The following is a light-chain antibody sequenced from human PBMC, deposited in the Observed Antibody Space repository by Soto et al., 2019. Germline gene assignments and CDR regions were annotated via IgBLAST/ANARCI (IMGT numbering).Light chain of an antibody. V-gene: IGLV7-43*01. J-gene: IGLJ1*01. Sequence: QALLTQDPSLTFSPGGTVTLTFASSTGAVTSGYYPNWFQQKTGQPPRALIYSINKKHSWTPARFSGSLLGGKAALTLSGVQPEDEAEYYCLVWYGGGSFLGKGPKVTVL. CDR1: TGAVTSGYY. CDR2: SIN. CDR3: LVWYGGGSF.